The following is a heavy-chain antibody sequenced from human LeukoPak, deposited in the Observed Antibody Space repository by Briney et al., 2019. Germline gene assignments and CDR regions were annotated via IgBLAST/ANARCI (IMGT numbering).Heavy chain of an antibody. D-gene: IGHD6-13*01. CDR2: IRYDGSNK. CDR3: AKGRDPIAAAGTAN. J-gene: IGHJ4*02. CDR1: GFTFSSYG. V-gene: IGHV3-30*02. Sequence: PGGSLRLSCAASGFTFSSYGMHWVRQAPSKGLEWVAFIRYDGSNKYYADSVKGRFTISRDNSKNTLYLQMNSLRAEDTAVYYCAKGRDPIAAAGTANWGQGTLVTVSS.